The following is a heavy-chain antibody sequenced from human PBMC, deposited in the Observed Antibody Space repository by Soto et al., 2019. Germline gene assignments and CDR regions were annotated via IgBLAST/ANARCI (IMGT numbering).Heavy chain of an antibody. D-gene: IGHD3-16*02. CDR1: GYTFTSYG. CDR2: ISAYNGNT. J-gene: IGHJ4*02. Sequence: GASVKVSCKASGYTFTSYGISWVRQAPGQGLEWMGWISAYNGNTNYAQKLQGRVTMTTDTSTSTAYMELRSLRSDDTAVYYCARDFRFDYDYVWGSYPDFDYSGQGTLVTVSS. CDR3: ARDFRFDYDYVWGSYPDFDY. V-gene: IGHV1-18*01.